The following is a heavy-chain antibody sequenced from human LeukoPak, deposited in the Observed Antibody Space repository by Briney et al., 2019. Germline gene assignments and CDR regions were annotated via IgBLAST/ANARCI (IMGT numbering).Heavy chain of an antibody. CDR2: ISSSSSTI. Sequence: GGSLRLSCAASGFTFSSYSMNWVRQAPGKGLEWVSYISSSSSTIYYADSVKGRFTISRDNAKNSLYLQMNSLRAEDTAVYYCARVKVPSDYATDYWGQGTLVTVSS. CDR3: ARVKVPSDYATDY. J-gene: IGHJ4*02. V-gene: IGHV3-48*01. CDR1: GFTFSSYS. D-gene: IGHD4-17*01.